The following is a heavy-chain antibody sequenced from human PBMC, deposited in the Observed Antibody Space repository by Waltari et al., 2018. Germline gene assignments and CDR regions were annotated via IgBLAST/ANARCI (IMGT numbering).Heavy chain of an antibody. J-gene: IGHJ4*02. D-gene: IGHD6-13*01. CDR3: ARGSSSSWYGSYFDY. Sequence: EVQLVESGGGLIQAGGSLRLSCAASGFTVSSTSLAWVRQAPGKGLESVAISYSHGTTSYADSVKGRFTISRDNAKNSLYLQMNSLRAEDTAVYYCARGSSSSWYGSYFDYWGQGTLVTVSS. CDR2: SYSHGTT. CDR1: GFTVSSTS. V-gene: IGHV3-53*01.